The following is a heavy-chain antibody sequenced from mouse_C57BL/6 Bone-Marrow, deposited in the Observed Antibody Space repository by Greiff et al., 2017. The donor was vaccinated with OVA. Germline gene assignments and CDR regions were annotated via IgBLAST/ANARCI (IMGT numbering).Heavy chain of an antibody. CDR1: GYTFTSYW. V-gene: IGHV1-64*01. Sequence: QVQLQQPGAELVKPGASVKLSCKASGYTFTSYWMHWVKQRPGQGLEWIGMIHPNSGSTNYNEKFKSKATLTVDKSSSTAYMQLSSLTSEDSAVYYCARRDSYGSSFAWFAYWGQGTLVTVSA. CDR3: ARRDSYGSSFAWFAY. J-gene: IGHJ3*01. D-gene: IGHD1-1*01. CDR2: IHPNSGST.